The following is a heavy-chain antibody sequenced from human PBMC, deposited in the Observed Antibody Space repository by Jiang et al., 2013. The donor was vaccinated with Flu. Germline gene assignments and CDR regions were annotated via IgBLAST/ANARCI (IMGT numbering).Heavy chain of an antibody. CDR3: ASVEMATTDWYFDL. CDR2: IYYSGST. D-gene: IGHD5-24*01. V-gene: IGHV4-39*01. J-gene: IGHJ2*01. Sequence: EWIGSIYYSGSTYYNPSLKSRVTISVDTSKNQFSLKLSSVTAADTAVYYCASVEMATTDWYFDLWGRGTLVTVSS.